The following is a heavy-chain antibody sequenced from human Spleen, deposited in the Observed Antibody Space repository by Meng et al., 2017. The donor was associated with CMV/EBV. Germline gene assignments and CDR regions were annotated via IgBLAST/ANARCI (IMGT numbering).Heavy chain of an antibody. V-gene: IGHV1-2*02. D-gene: IGHD6-13*01. J-gene: IGHJ5*02. CDR1: GYTFTGYY. CDR2: INPHSGGA. Sequence: ASVKVSCKASGYTFTGYYMHWLRQAPGQGFEWVGWINPHSGGASYAQSFQGRVTMTRDTSISTAYMELTSLRFDDTAVYYCARGLAAAGINWFDPWGQGTLVTVSS. CDR3: ARGLAAAGINWFDP.